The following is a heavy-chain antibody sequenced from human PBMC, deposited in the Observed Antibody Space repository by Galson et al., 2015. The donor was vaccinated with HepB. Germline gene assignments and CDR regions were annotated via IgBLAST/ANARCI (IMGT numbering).Heavy chain of an antibody. CDR1: GYTFTSYY. CDR3: ARGAVVEVVGGTQNNWFDP. Sequence: CKASGYTFTSYYMHWVRQAPGQGLEWMGIINPSGGSTSYAQKFQGRVTMTRDTSTSTVYMELSSLRSDDTAVYYCARGAVVEVVGGTQNNWFDPWGQGTLVSVSS. D-gene: IGHD2-15*01. CDR2: INPSGGST. V-gene: IGHV1-46*01. J-gene: IGHJ5*02.